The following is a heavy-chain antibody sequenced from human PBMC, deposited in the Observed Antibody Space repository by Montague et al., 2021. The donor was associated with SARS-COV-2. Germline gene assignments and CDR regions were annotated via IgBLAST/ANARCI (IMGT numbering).Heavy chain of an antibody. V-gene: IGHV3-11*01. CDR1: GFTFSDYY. D-gene: IGHD5-18*01. CDR2: ISSSGATI. J-gene: IGHJ4*02. Sequence: SLRLSCAASGFTFSDYYMTWIRQAPGKGLEWLSYISSSGATIYYADSVKGRFTVSRDNAKKSLYLQMNSLRAEDTAVYYCARGGGPDRGYSYGLSGFDYWGQGALVTVSS. CDR3: ARGGGPDRGYSYGLSGFDY.